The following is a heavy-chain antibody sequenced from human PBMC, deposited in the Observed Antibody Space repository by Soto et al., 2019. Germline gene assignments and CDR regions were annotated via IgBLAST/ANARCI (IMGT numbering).Heavy chain of an antibody. D-gene: IGHD6-19*01. CDR2: TYYSGST. V-gene: IGHV4-59*01. J-gene: IGHJ4*02. CDR3: ARDAGYSSGWFYFDY. CDR1: GGSISSYY. Sequence: SETLSLTCTASGGSISSYYWSWIRQPPGKGLEWIGYTYYSGSTNYNPSLKSRVTISVDTSKNQFSLKLSSVTAADTAVYYCARDAGYSSGWFYFDYWGQGTLVTVSS.